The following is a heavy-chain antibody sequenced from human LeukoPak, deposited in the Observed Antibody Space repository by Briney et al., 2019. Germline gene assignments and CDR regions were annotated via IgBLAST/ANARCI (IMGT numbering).Heavy chain of an antibody. Sequence: GGSLRLSCAASGFTVSSNYMSWVRQAPGKGLEWVSVIYSGGSTYYADSVKGRFTIFRDNSKNTLYLQMNSLRAEDTAVYYCAREKDYDSSGYYYGGYYFDYWGQGTLVTVSS. D-gene: IGHD3-22*01. V-gene: IGHV3-53*01. CDR2: IYSGGST. J-gene: IGHJ4*02. CDR1: GFTVSSNY. CDR3: AREKDYDSSGYYYGGYYFDY.